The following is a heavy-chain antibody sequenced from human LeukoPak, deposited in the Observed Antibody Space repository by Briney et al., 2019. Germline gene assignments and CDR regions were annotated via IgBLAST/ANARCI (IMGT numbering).Heavy chain of an antibody. J-gene: IGHJ3*02. V-gene: IGHV3-11*06. Sequence: PGGSLRLSCAASGFTFSYYYMSWIRQAPGKGLEWVSYINNTTTYTNYADSVKGRFTISRDNAKNSLYLQMNSLRAEDTAVYYCARVGGYSGYGEDAFDIWGQGTMVTVSS. CDR3: ARVGGYSGYGEDAFDI. CDR2: INNTTTYT. D-gene: IGHD5-12*01. CDR1: GFTFSYYY.